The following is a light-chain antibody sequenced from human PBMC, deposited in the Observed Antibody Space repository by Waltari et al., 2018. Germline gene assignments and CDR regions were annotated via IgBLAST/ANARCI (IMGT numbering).Light chain of an antibody. CDR3: MQALQTPRT. J-gene: IGKJ3*01. Sequence: DIVMTQSPLSLSVTHGEPASISCRSSQSLLHSNGYTYLDWYLQKPGQSPQLLIYLGSNRASGVPDRFSGSGSGTDFTLKISRVEAEDVGVFYCMQALQTPRTFGPGTKVDI. CDR1: QSLLHSNGYTY. CDR2: LGS. V-gene: IGKV2-28*01.